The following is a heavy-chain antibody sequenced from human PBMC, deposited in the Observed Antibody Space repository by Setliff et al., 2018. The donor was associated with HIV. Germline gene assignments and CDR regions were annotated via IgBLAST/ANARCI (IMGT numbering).Heavy chain of an antibody. CDR2: INWNGRST. CDR3: AAVPWGHSSLIIDH. J-gene: IGHJ4*02. V-gene: IGHV3-20*04. CDR1: GFTFDDYG. D-gene: IGHD3-16*01. Sequence: PGGSLRLSCAASGFTFDDYGMSWVRQAPGKGLEWVSGINWNGRSTGDADFVKGRFTISRDNAKNSLYLQMHSLRVEDTAVYYCAAVPWGHSSLIIDHWGQGTPVTVSS.